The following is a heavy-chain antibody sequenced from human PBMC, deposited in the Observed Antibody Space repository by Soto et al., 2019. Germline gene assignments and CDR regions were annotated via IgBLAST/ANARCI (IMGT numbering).Heavy chain of an antibody. CDR1: GGSISSGDYY. CDR3: ARGRDTAMVTSVLFDY. Sequence: SETLSLTCTVSGGSISSGDYYWSWIRQPPGKGLEWIGYIYYSGSTYYNPSLKSRVTISVDTSKNQFSLKLSSVTAADTAVYYCARGRDTAMVTSVLFDYWGLGTLVTVSS. V-gene: IGHV4-30-4*01. D-gene: IGHD5-18*01. J-gene: IGHJ4*02. CDR2: IYYSGST.